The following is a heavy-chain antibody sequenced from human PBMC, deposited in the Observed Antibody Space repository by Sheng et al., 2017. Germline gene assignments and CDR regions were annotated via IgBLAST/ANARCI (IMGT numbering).Heavy chain of an antibody. CDR3: ARDIGAQPDY. Sequence: QVRLVQSGAEVKKTGSSVKVSCKSSGGTISSYTVTWVRQAPGQGLEWMGRIIPILRKTNYAQKFQGRITITADKSTSTAYMELSSLTFDDTAVYYCARDIGAQPDYWGQGTRVTVSS. CDR2: IIPILRKT. CDR1: GGTISSYT. J-gene: IGHJ4*02. D-gene: IGHD1-1*01. V-gene: IGHV1-69*08.